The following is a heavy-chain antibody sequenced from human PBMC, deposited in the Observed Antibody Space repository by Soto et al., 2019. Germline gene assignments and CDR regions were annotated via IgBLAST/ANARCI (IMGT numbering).Heavy chain of an antibody. CDR3: ARDPLKMGSGAVDF. V-gene: IGHV3-7*03. D-gene: IGHD3-10*01. Sequence: EVQLVESGGGLVQPGGSLRLSCAASGFTFSNYWMLWVRQAPGKGLEWVANINQDGSEKYYVDSVKGRFTISRDNAKNSLYLQMTSLRAEDTAVYYCARDPLKMGSGAVDFWGQGTLVSVSS. J-gene: IGHJ4*02. CDR2: INQDGSEK. CDR1: GFTFSNYW.